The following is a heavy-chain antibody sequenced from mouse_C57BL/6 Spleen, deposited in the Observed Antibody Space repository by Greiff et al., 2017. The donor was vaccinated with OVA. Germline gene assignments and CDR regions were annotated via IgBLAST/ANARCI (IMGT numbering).Heavy chain of an antibody. CDR1: GFTFSSYG. Sequence: EVKLMESGGDLVKPGGSLKLSCAASGFTFSSYGMSWVRQTPDKRLEWVATISSGGSYTYYPDSVKGRFTISRDNAKNTLYLQMSSLKSEDTAMYYCARHGGYGNYPYYFDYWGQGTTLTVSS. CDR2: ISSGGSYT. CDR3: ARHGGYGNYPYYFDY. J-gene: IGHJ2*01. D-gene: IGHD2-1*01. V-gene: IGHV5-6*01.